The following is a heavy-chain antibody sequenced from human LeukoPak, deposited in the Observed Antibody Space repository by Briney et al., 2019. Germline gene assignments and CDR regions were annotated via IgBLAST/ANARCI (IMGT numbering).Heavy chain of an antibody. D-gene: IGHD2-15*01. V-gene: IGHV3-74*01. CDR2: INWDGSVT. CDR3: SRGGYSHAFDI. Sequence: GGSLRLSCAASGFTFSGFYIHWVRQAPGKGLVWVSHINWDGSVTTYADSVRGRFTISRDNAKNTLYLQMDSLRAEDTAVYYCSRGGYSHAFDIWGQGTVVTVSS. CDR1: GFTFSGFY. J-gene: IGHJ3*02.